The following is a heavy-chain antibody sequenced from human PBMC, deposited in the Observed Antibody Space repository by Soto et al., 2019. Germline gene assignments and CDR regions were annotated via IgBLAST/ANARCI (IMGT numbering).Heavy chain of an antibody. V-gene: IGHV4-30-4*01. J-gene: IGHJ5*02. D-gene: IGHD4-4*01. Sequence: SEPLSLTCTVSGGSMRSDNHFWSWIRQPPGKGLEWIGYIYYSGSAYYNPSLERRVTISIDRSKNQFSLMLASVTAADTAVYFCARDIGRSHYIYFNPWGQGTLVTVSS. CDR1: GGSMRSDNHF. CDR2: IYYSGSA. CDR3: ARDIGRSHYIYFNP.